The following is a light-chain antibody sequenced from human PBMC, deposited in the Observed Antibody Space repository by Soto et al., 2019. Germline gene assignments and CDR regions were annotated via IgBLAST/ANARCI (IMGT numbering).Light chain of an antibody. J-gene: IGKJ1*01. Sequence: EIVFTHSPATLSLSPGERATLSCRANESVASSYLAWYQQKPGQAPRLLIYGASSRATGIPDRFSGRGSGTDFTLTISRLEPEDFAVYYCQQYGSSPWAFGPGTKVDIK. CDR3: QQYGSSPWA. CDR2: GAS. V-gene: IGKV3-20*01. CDR1: ESVASSY.